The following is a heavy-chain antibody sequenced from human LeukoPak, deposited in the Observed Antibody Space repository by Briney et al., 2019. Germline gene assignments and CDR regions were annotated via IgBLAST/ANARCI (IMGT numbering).Heavy chain of an antibody. J-gene: IGHJ4*02. CDR1: GFTFSSYG. D-gene: IGHD5-24*01. CDR3: ARWRWQQSEFDY. V-gene: IGHV3-71*01. Sequence: GGSLRLSCAASGFTFSSYGMSWVRQAPGKGLEWVGFIRSKAYGGTTEYAASVKGRFTISRDNAKNSVYLQMNSLRVEDTAVYYCARWRWQQSEFDYWGQGTLVTVSS. CDR2: IRSKAYGGTT.